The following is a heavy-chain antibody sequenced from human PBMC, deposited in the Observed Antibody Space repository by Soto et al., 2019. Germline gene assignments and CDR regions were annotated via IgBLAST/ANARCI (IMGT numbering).Heavy chain of an antibody. D-gene: IGHD6-19*01. CDR2: VSHDGRNT. CDR3: AKGGRQWLVTSDFNY. Sequence: VQLVESGGGVVQPGRSLRLSCAASGFTFSDYAMHWVRQAPGKGLEWVAVVSHDGRNTHYADSVKGRFTISRDSSKNPVSMERTSLRAEDTAVDYCAKGGRQWLVTSDFNYWGQGALVTVSS. V-gene: IGHV3-30*18. J-gene: IGHJ4*02. CDR1: GFTFSDYA.